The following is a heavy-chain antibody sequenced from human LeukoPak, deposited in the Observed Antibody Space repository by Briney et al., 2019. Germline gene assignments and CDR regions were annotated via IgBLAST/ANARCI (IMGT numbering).Heavy chain of an antibody. D-gene: IGHD5-24*01. CDR3: VSSGDGYTDAFDI. CDR1: GYSFTTYW. J-gene: IGHJ3*02. V-gene: IGHV5-51*01. CDR2: IYPDDSDS. Sequence: GESLKISCKGSGYSFTTYWIGWVRQLPGKGLEWMGLIYPDDSDSRYSPSFLGQVTISADISISTAYLQWSSLKASDTAMYYCVSSGDGYTDAFDIWGQGTMVTVSS.